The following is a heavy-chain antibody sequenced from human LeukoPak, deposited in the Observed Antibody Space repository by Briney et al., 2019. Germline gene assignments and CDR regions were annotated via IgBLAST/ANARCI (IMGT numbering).Heavy chain of an antibody. CDR1: GYTFTGYY. Sequence: ASVKVSXKASGYTFTGYYMHWVRQAPGQGLEWMGWINPNSGGTNYAQKFQGRVTMTRDTSISTDYMELSRLRSDDTAVYYCARGNHDFWSGYPFDYWGQGTLVTVSS. J-gene: IGHJ4*02. CDR3: ARGNHDFWSGYPFDY. CDR2: INPNSGGT. V-gene: IGHV1-2*02. D-gene: IGHD3-3*01.